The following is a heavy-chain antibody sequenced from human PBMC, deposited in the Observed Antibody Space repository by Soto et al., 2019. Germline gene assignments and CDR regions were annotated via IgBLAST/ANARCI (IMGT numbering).Heavy chain of an antibody. Sequence: EVQLVESGGGLVQPGGSLRLSCVASGFTFGDYWMNWVRQAPGKGLEWVANIKQDESEEQYVDSVKGWFTISRDNAKNSLFLQMNCLRGDDTAVYYCARGNATSSFRHFGLWGRGTLVTVSS. D-gene: IGHD6-6*01. CDR1: GFTFGDYW. CDR2: IKQDESEE. J-gene: IGHJ2*01. CDR3: ARGNATSSFRHFGL. V-gene: IGHV3-7*03.